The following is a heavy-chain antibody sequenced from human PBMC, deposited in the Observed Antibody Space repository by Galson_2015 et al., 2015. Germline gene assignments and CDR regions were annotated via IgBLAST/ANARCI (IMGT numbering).Heavy chain of an antibody. V-gene: IGHV1-46*01. J-gene: IGHJ2*01. CDR3: ARVADYGGYEYFEL. Sequence: SVKVSCKASGYTFTSYCMHWVRQAPGQGLEWMGIINPSGSNTSYAQKFKGRFTMTRDKSTITVYMELNSLRSEDTAVYYCARVADYGGYEYFELWGRGTLVTVSS. CDR1: GYTFTSYC. D-gene: IGHD5-12*01. CDR2: INPSGSNT.